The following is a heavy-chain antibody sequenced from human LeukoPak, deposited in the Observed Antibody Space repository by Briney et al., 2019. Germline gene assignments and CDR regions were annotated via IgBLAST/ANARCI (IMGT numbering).Heavy chain of an antibody. CDR1: GYTLTGYY. CDR2: INPNSGGT. Sequence: GASVKVSCKASGYTLTGYYMHWVRQAPGQGLEWMGWINPNSGGTNYAQKFQGRVTMTRDTSISTAYMELSRLRSDDTAVYYCARAASAYYSGDYWGQGTLVTVSS. J-gene: IGHJ4*02. CDR3: ARAASAYYSGDY. V-gene: IGHV1-2*02. D-gene: IGHD3-22*01.